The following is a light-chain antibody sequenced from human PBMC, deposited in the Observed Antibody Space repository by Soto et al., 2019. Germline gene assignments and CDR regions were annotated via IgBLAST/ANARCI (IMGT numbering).Light chain of an antibody. CDR1: SGSVSATYY. V-gene: IGLV8-61*01. CDR3: VLYMGSGIPV. CDR2: STN. J-gene: IGLJ2*01. Sequence: QAVVTQEPSFSVSPGGTVTLTCGLSSGSVSATYYPSWYQQTPGQAPRTLIYSTNTRSSGVPDRFSGSILGNKAALTITGAQADDDSDYYCVLYMGSGIPVFGGGTKVTVL.